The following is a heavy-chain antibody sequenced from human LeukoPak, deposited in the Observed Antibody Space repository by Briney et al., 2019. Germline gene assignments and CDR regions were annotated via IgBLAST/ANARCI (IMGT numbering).Heavy chain of an antibody. CDR2: ISGSGGST. CDR3: AKDYYGSGSHFLDY. D-gene: IGHD3-10*01. J-gene: IGHJ4*02. V-gene: IGHV3-23*01. Sequence: GGSLRLSCAASGFTFSSYATSWVRQAPGKGLEWVSGISGSGGSTYYADSVKGRFTISRDNSKNTLYLQMDSLRAEDTAVYYCAKDYYGSGSHFLDYWGQGTLVPVSS. CDR1: GFTFSSYA.